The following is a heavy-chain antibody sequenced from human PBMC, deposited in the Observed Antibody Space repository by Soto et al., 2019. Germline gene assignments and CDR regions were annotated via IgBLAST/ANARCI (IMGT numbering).Heavy chain of an antibody. CDR3: TTDRSLVYCSSTSCYADDDAFDI. D-gene: IGHD2-2*01. V-gene: IGHV3-15*01. CDR2: IKSKTDGGTT. CDR1: GFTFSNAW. Sequence: EVQLVESVGGLVKPGGSLRLSCAASGFTFSNAWMSWVRQAPGTGLEWVGRIKSKTDGGTTDYAAPEKGRFTISRDDSKNTLYLQMNSLKTDDTAVYYCTTDRSLVYCSSTSCYADDDAFDIWGQGTMVTVSS. J-gene: IGHJ3*02.